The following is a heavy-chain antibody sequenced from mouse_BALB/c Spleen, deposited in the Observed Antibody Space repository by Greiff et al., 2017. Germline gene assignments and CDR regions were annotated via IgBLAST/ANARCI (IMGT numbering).Heavy chain of an antibody. V-gene: IGHV2-6-7*01. Sequence: QVQLQQSGPGLVAPSQSLSITCTVSGFSLTGYGVNWVRQPPGKGLEWLGMIWGDGSTDYNSALKSRLSISKDNSKSQVFLKMNSLQTDDTARYYCARDTMTLSYYYAMDDWGQGTSVTVSS. J-gene: IGHJ4*01. CDR3: ARDTMTLSYYYAMDD. D-gene: IGHD2-4*01. CDR2: IWGDGST. CDR1: GFSLTGYG.